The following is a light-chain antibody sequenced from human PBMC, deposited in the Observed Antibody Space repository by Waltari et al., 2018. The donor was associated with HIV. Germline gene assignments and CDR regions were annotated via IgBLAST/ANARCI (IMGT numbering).Light chain of an antibody. CDR3: ATWDVSLGASYV. V-gene: IGLV1-47*01. J-gene: IGLJ1*01. Sequence: QSVLTQPPSASGTPGQRVTISCSGTTSNVGNNFVSWYQQLPGTAPKLLIYRDNPRTSGVPDRFSGSKSGASASLAISGLRSEDEGDYHCATWDVSLGASYVFGAGTKVTVL. CDR1: TSNVGNNF. CDR2: RDN.